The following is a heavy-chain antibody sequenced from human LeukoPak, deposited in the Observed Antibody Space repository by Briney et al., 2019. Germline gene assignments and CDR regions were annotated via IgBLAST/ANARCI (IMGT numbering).Heavy chain of an antibody. D-gene: IGHD2-2*02. Sequence: PSETLSLTCTVSGGSVSSGSYSWSWIRQPPGKGLEWIGYIHYTGSTNFNPSLKSRVSISIDTSKNQLSLNLSSVTAADTAVFYCARVPLYRSELDGAFDIWGQGTMVTVSS. J-gene: IGHJ3*02. V-gene: IGHV4-61*01. CDR3: ARVPLYRSELDGAFDI. CDR2: IHYTGST. CDR1: GGSVSSGSYS.